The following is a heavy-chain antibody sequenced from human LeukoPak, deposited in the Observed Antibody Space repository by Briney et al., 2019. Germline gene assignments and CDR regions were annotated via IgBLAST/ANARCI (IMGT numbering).Heavy chain of an antibody. J-gene: IGHJ4*02. Sequence: SETLSLTCTVSGGSFSSHFWSWMRQPPGRGLEWIGYIYYSRTTNYSPSLKSRVTISVDMARIQFSLILNSVTAADTAVYYCARGYTAGYVHYFASWGQGTLVTVSS. CDR3: ARGYTAGYVHYFAS. CDR1: GGSFSSHF. D-gene: IGHD3-9*01. V-gene: IGHV4-59*11. CDR2: IYYSRTT.